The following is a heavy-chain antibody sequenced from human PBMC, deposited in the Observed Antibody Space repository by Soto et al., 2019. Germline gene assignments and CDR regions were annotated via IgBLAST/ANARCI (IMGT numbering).Heavy chain of an antibody. J-gene: IGHJ6*02. CDR1: GYTFTSYY. CDR3: ASPQGVSGDYYYGMDV. Sequence: GXSVKVSCKASGYTFTSYYMHWVRQAPGQGLEWMGIINPSGGSTSYAQKFQGRVTMTRDTSTSTVYMELSSLRSEDTAVYYCASPQGVSGDYYYGMDVWGQGTTVTVSS. D-gene: IGHD3-10*01. CDR2: INPSGGST. V-gene: IGHV1-46*01.